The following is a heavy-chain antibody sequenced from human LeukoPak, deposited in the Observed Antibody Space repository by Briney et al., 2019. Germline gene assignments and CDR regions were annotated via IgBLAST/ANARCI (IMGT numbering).Heavy chain of an antibody. Sequence: PGGSLRLSCAASGLTVSSNYMSWVRQAPGKGLEWVSVIYSGGRTYYADSVKGRFTISRDNSKNTLYLQMNSLRAEDTAVYYCARESSSGYYLSYWGQGTLVTVSS. CDR3: ARESSSGYYLSY. CDR2: IYSGGRT. CDR1: GLTVSSNY. D-gene: IGHD3-22*01. J-gene: IGHJ4*02. V-gene: IGHV3-66*01.